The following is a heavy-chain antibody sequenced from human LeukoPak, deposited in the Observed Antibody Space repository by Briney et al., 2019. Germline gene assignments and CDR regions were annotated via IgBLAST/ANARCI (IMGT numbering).Heavy chain of an antibody. CDR1: GFTFSSYG. CDR3: AKDLPYYYDSSGPDY. V-gene: IGHV3-30*18. CDR2: ISYDGSNK. Sequence: PGRSLRLSCAAPGFTFSSYGMHWVRQAPGKGLEWVAVISYDGSNKYYADSVKGRFTISRDNSKNTLYLQMNSLRAEDTAVYYCAKDLPYYYDSSGPDYWGQGTLVTVSS. D-gene: IGHD3-22*01. J-gene: IGHJ4*02.